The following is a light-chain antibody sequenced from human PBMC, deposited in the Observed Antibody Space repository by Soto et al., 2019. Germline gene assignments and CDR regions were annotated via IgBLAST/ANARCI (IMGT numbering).Light chain of an antibody. V-gene: IGKV1-5*01. CDR3: QQYNSYSPT. Sequence: DLQMTQSPSTLSASVGARVTITCRASQSISSWLAWYQQKPGKAPKLLIYDASSLESGVPSRFSGSGSGTEFTLTISSLQPDDFATYYCQQYNSYSPTSGQGARLEIK. J-gene: IGKJ5*01. CDR1: QSISSW. CDR2: DAS.